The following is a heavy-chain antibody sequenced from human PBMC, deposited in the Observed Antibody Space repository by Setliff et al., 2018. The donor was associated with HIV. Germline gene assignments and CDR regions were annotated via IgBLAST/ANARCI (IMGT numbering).Heavy chain of an antibody. CDR1: GGSFSGYY. J-gene: IGHJ4*02. Sequence: SETLSLTGAFNGGSFSGYYWMWIRQSPGEGLEWIGEINHSGNTNYNPSLKRRVTMAGDTPKNQFSLNLPSVPAADTAVYFCARGLGRGSGTYYNPPGYWGPGTLVTVSS. CDR3: ARGLGRGSGTYYNPPGY. D-gene: IGHD3-10*01. V-gene: IGHV4-34*01. CDR2: INHSGNT.